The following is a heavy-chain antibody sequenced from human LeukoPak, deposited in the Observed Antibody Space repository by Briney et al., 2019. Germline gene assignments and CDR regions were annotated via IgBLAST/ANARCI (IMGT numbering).Heavy chain of an antibody. CDR1: GGSLSGYY. V-gene: IGHV4-34*01. CDR2: INHSGGT. CDR3: ARRGLWSGYYCFDY. J-gene: IGHJ4*02. D-gene: IGHD3-3*01. Sequence: SETLSLTCAVYGGSLSGYYWSWIRQPPGKGLEWIGEINHSGGTNYNPSLKSRVSISVDTSKNQFSLKLCSVTAADTAVYYCARRGLWSGYYCFDYWGPGTLVTVSS.